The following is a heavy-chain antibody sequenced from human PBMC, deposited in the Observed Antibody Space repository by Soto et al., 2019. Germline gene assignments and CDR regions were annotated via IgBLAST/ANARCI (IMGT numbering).Heavy chain of an antibody. D-gene: IGHD1-7*01. J-gene: IGHJ4*02. CDR2: IYYSGST. CDR1: GGSISSGGYY. CDR3: ARFGSNWNYEVDY. V-gene: IGHV4-31*03. Sequence: SETLSLTCTVSGGSISSGGYYWSWIRQHPGKGLEWIGYIYYSGSTYYNPSLKSRVTISVDTSKNQFSLKLSSVTAADTAVYYCARFGSNWNYEVDYWGQGTLVTVSS.